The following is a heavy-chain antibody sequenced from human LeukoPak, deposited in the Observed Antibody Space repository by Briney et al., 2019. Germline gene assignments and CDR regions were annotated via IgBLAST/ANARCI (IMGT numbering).Heavy chain of an antibody. CDR2: MSPKSGNT. Sequence: ASVKVSCKASGYTFNNYDINWVRQAPGQGLEWMGWMSPKSGNTGYAHKFQGRVTMTRNTAMSTAYMELSSLRSADTAMYYCARGNVRSFDYWGQGTLVIVSS. CDR3: ARGNVRSFDY. D-gene: IGHD3-10*02. V-gene: IGHV1-8*02. J-gene: IGHJ4*02. CDR1: GYTFNNYD.